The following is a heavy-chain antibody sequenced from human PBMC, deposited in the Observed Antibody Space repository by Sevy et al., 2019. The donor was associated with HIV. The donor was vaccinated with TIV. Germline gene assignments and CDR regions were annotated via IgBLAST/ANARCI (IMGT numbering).Heavy chain of an antibody. CDR3: GRDGSLGDYFDY. V-gene: IGHV3-30-3*01. D-gene: IGHD6-19*01. CDR1: GFIFSDYA. Sequence: GGSLILSCAVSGFIFSDYAMHWVRQAPGKGLEWVAVISDDANNKYYADSAKGRFTISRDNSKNTLYLQMHSLRAEDTAVYYCGRDGSLGDYFDYWGQGTLVTVSS. CDR2: ISDDANNK. J-gene: IGHJ4*02.